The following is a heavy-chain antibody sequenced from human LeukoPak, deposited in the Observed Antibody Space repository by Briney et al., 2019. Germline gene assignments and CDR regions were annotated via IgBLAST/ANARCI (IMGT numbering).Heavy chain of an antibody. CDR1: GFTFSNSW. CDR3: ARASSRRGFLDC. V-gene: IGHV3-7*03. J-gene: IGHJ4*02. Sequence: PGGSLRLSCAVSGFTFSNSWMSWVRQAPGKGLEWVANINQDGTEKYYVDSVRGRFTISRDNAKNSLYLQMSSLRAEDTAVYYCARASSRRGFLDCWGQGILVTVSS. CDR2: INQDGTEK. D-gene: IGHD3-22*01.